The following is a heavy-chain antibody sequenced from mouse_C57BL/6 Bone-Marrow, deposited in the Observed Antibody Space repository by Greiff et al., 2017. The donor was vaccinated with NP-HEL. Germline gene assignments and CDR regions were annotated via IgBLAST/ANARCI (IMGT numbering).Heavy chain of an antibody. V-gene: IGHV14-2*01. D-gene: IGHD2-4*01. Sequence: VQLQQSGAELVKPGASVKLSCTASGFNIKDYYMHWVKQRTEQGLEWIGRIDPEGGETKYAPKFQGKATITADTSSHTAYMQLSSLTSEDTAVSSCARAYDYGGYAMDYWGQGTSVTVSS. CDR3: ARAYDYGGYAMDY. CDR2: IDPEGGET. J-gene: IGHJ4*01. CDR1: GFNIKDYY.